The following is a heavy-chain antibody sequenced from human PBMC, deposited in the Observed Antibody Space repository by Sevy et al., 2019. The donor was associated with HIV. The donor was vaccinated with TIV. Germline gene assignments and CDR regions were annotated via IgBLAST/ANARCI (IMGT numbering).Heavy chain of an antibody. D-gene: IGHD5-12*01. CDR2: IYYSGST. Sequence: SETLSLTCTVSGGYISSYYWSWIRQPPGKGLESIGYIYYSGSTNYNPSLKSRVTISVDTSKNQFSLKLSSVTSADTAVYYCARESGGYSGYDSGGYFDYWGQGALVTVSS. J-gene: IGHJ4*02. CDR1: GGYISSYY. V-gene: IGHV4-59*01. CDR3: ARESGGYSGYDSGGYFDY.